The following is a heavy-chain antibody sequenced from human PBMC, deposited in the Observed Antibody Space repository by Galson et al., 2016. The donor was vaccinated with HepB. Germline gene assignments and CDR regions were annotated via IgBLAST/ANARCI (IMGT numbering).Heavy chain of an antibody. CDR3: ATRPQAQGEPLPSAMRCFDF. CDR1: GVTVSNNY. J-gene: IGHJ4*02. Sequence: SLRLSCAASGVTVSNNYMSWVRQAPGKGLECVSLIYSGGDTYYADSVEGRFTMSRDNSKNTLYLQMNSLRAEDTAFYYCATRPQAQGEPLPSAMRCFDFWGQGTLVTVSS. D-gene: IGHD1-26*01. V-gene: IGHV3-53*01. CDR2: IYSGGDT.